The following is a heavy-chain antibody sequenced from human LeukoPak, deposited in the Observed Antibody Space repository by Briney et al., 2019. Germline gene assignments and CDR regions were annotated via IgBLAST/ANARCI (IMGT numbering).Heavy chain of an antibody. J-gene: IGHJ4*02. V-gene: IGHV1-2*02. CDR3: ARVRQDEGRWFGEFKSVFDY. Sequence: ASVKVSCKASGYTFTSYGISWVRQAPGQGLEWMGWINPNSGGTNYAQKFQGRVTMTRDTSISTAYMELSRLRSDDTAVYYCARVRQDEGRWFGEFKSVFDYWGQGTLVTVSS. CDR1: GYTFTSYG. CDR2: INPNSGGT. D-gene: IGHD3-10*01.